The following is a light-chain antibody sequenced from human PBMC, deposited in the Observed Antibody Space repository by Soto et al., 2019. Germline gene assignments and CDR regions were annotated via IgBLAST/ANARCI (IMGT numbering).Light chain of an antibody. CDR3: QQYGSSPLFS. CDR1: QSVSSSY. CDR2: GAS. J-gene: IGKJ3*01. V-gene: IGKV3-20*01. Sequence: EIVLTQSPGTLSLSPGEIATLSCRASQSVSSSYLAWYQQSPGQAPRLLIYGASSRATGIPDRFSGSASGIDFTLTINTLEPEDFAVYYSQQYGSSPLFSFGPGTKVDIK.